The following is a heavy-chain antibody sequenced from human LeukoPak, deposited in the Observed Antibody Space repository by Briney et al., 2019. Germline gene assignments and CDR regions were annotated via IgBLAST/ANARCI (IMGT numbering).Heavy chain of an antibody. CDR2: IIPILGIA. D-gene: IGHD6-13*01. CDR1: GGTFSSYT. CDR3: ATLFIPIAAAGKLDY. J-gene: IGHJ4*02. V-gene: IGHV1-69*02. Sequence: ASVKVSCKASGGTFSSYTISWVRQAPGQGLEWMGRIIPILGIANYAQKFQGRVTITADKSTSTAYMELSSLRSEDTAVYYCATLFIPIAAAGKLDYWGQGTLVTVSS.